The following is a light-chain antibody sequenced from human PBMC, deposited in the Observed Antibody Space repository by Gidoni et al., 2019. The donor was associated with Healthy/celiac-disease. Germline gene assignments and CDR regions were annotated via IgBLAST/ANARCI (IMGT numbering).Light chain of an antibody. CDR2: GAS. V-gene: IGKV3-20*01. J-gene: IGKJ4*01. CDR3: QQYGSSPPRELT. CDR1: QSVSSSY. Sequence: EIVWTQSPGPLSLSPGERATLSCRASQSVSSSYLAWYQQKPGQAPRLLIYGASSRATGIPDRFSGSGSGTDFTLTISRLEPEDFAVYYCQQYGSSPPRELTFGGGTKVEIK.